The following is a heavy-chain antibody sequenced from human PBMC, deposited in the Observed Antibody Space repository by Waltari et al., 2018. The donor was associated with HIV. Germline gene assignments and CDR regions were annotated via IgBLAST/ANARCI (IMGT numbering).Heavy chain of an antibody. J-gene: IGHJ4*02. Sequence: QVQLQESGPGLVKPSDTLSLTCAVSHFSISSGHYWGWIRQSPGRGLDWIGSVFHSGSTCYKPSFRSRVSISVDTSKNQFSLKLTSVTAADTAVYYCARQPAPDSTWFQIYFDYWGQGTVVTVSS. V-gene: IGHV4-38-2*01. CDR3: ARQPAPDSTWFQIYFDY. CDR1: HFSISSGHY. D-gene: IGHD6-13*01. CDR2: VFHSGST.